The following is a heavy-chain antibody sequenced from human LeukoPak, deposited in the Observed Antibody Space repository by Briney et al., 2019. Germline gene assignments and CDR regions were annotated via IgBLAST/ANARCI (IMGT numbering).Heavy chain of an antibody. Sequence: ASVKVSCKASGCPFTNYAYHWVRQAPGQGLEWLGWINAGNGNTKYSQKFQGRVTITRDTSASTAYMELSSLRSEDTAVYYCARAPRVRFLEWLTGMDVWGQGTTVTVSS. V-gene: IGHV1-3*01. CDR1: GCPFTNYA. D-gene: IGHD3-3*01. CDR3: ARAPRVRFLEWLTGMDV. CDR2: INAGNGNT. J-gene: IGHJ6*02.